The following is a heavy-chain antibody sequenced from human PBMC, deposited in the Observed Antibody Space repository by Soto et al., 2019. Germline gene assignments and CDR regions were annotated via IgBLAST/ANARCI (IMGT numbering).Heavy chain of an antibody. CDR2: ITSSSAFL. CDR1: GFTFSDYS. CDR3: ARETASATTNLHY. V-gene: IGHV3-21*01. J-gene: IGHJ4*02. Sequence: RGSLRLSCAASGFTFSDYSMNWVRQAPGKGLEWVSSITSSSAFLYYADSLKGRFTIIRANARNSLYLQMHSLRAEDTAVYYCARETASATTNLHYWGQGTLVTVSS. D-gene: IGHD2-21*02.